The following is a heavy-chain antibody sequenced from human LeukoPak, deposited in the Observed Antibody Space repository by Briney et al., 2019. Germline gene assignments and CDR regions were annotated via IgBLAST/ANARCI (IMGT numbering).Heavy chain of an antibody. Sequence: PGRSLRLSCAASGFTLSSYAMHWVRQAPGKGLEWVAVISYDGSNKYYADSVKGRFTISRDNSKNTLYLQMNSLRAEDTAVYYCDTRLRVDYWGQGTLVTVSS. D-gene: IGHD4-17*01. CDR1: GFTLSSYA. J-gene: IGHJ4*02. CDR2: ISYDGSNK. V-gene: IGHV3-30*04. CDR3: DTRLRVDY.